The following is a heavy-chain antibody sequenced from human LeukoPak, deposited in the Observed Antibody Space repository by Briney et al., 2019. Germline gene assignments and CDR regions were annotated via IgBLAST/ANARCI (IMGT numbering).Heavy chain of an antibody. Sequence: GGSLRLSCEASGFTFSSYWMHWVRQAPGKGLEWVSSITTSSTYISYADSVKGRFTISRDNAKNSLYLQMNSPRAEDTAVYYCARGKYSSGWFDYWGQGTLVTVSS. D-gene: IGHD6-19*01. CDR1: GFTFSSYW. CDR2: ITTSSTYI. V-gene: IGHV3-21*01. CDR3: ARGKYSSGWFDY. J-gene: IGHJ4*02.